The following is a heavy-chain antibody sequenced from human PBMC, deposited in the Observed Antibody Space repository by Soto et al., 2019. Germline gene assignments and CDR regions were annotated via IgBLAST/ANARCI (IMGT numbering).Heavy chain of an antibody. Sequence: LRLSCAASGFPFSTYEMNWVRQAPGKGLEWVSYISSRGTNTYYADSVKGRFTISRDNIKSSLYLQMNSLRADDTAVYYCATLKRTPGDHTEFDFRPVWGQGXTVTV. CDR3: ATLKRTPGDHTEFDFRPV. J-gene: IGHJ6*02. D-gene: IGHD1-1*01. CDR1: GFPFSTYE. CDR2: ISSRGTNT. V-gene: IGHV3-48*03.